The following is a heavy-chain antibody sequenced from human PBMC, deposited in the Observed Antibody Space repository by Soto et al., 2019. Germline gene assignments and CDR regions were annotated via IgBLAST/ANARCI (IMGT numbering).Heavy chain of an antibody. D-gene: IGHD3-16*01. CDR2: ISHSGTV. V-gene: IGHV4-4*02. Sequence: SETLSLTCDASSVCLTSSNQWMWVRPPQGKGLEWLGKISHSGTVNYNATLRSRVTITSNKPKDQLSLKLMSMTVSYTASDYSAQHYVGFDYWGPGILVTVSS. CDR1: SVCLTSSNQ. J-gene: IGHJ4*02. CDR3: AQHYVGFDY.